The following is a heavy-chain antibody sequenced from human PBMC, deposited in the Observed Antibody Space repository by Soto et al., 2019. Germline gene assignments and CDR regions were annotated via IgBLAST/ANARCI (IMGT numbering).Heavy chain of an antibody. Sequence: QVQLVQSGAEVKKPGSSVKVSCKASGGTFSSYAISWVRQAPGQGLEWMGGIIPIFGTANYAQKFQGRVTITADESTSTAYMELRSLRSEDTAVYDCARDLGCISPSCFKRYGMDVWGQGTTVTVSS. J-gene: IGHJ6*02. V-gene: IGHV1-69*12. CDR1: GGTFSSYA. CDR3: ARDLGCISPSCFKRYGMDV. D-gene: IGHD2-2*01. CDR2: IIPIFGTA.